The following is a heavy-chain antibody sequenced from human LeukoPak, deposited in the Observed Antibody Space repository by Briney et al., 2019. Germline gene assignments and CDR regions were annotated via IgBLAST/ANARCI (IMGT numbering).Heavy chain of an antibody. CDR3: ASVSLGSYSKDY. J-gene: IGHJ4*02. D-gene: IGHD1-26*01. CDR1: GGSFSGYY. Sequence: PSETLSLTCAVYGGSFSGYYWSWIRQPPGKGLEWIGEINHSGSTNYNPSLKSRVTISVDTSKNQFSLKLSSVTAADTAVYHCASVSLGSYSKDYWGQGTLVTVSS. CDR2: INHSGST. V-gene: IGHV4-34*01.